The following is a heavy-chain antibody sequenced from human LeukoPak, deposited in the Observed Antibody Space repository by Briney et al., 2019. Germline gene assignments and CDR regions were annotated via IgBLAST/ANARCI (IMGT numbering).Heavy chain of an antibody. D-gene: IGHD3-22*01. J-gene: IGHJ6*03. CDR1: GGSISSYY. CDR2: IYYSGST. V-gene: IGHV4-59*01. Sequence: SETLSLTCTVSGGSISSYYWSWIRQPPGKGLEWIGNIYYSGSTNYNPSLKSRVTISVDTSKNQFSLKLSSVTAAVTAVYYCTRGSIAYYYMDVWGKGTTVTISS. CDR3: TRGSIAYYYMDV.